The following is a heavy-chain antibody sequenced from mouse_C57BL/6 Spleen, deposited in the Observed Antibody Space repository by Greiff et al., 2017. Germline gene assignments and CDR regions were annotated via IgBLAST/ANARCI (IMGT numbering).Heavy chain of an antibody. J-gene: IGHJ4*01. CDR2: ISDGGSYT. CDR1: GFTFSSYA. V-gene: IGHV5-4*01. Sequence: EVQVVESGGGLVKPGGSLKLSCAASGFTFSSYAMSWVRQTPEKRLEWVATISDGGSYTYYPDNVKGRFTISRDNAKNNLYLQMSHLKSEDTAMYYCARIGDYGSSLYAMDYWGQGTSVTVSS. D-gene: IGHD1-1*01. CDR3: ARIGDYGSSLYAMDY.